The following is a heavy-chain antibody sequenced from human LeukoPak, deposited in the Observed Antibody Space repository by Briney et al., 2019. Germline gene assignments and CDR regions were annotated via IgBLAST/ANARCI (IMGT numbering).Heavy chain of an antibody. V-gene: IGHV3-48*01. CDR1: GFTFSSYG. CDR3: ARDTASGYDYLYYYMDV. CDR2: ISTSGDSI. Sequence: GGSLRLSCAASGFTFSSYGMNWVRQAPGKGLEWLSFISTSGDSIYYADSVKGRFTISRDNSKNTLYLQMNSLRAEDTAVYYCARDTASGYDYLYYYMDVWGKGTTVTVSS. J-gene: IGHJ6*03. D-gene: IGHD5-12*01.